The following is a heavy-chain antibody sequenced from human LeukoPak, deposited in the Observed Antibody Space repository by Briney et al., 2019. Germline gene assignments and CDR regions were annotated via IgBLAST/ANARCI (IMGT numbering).Heavy chain of an antibody. Sequence: SETLSLTCTVSGGSISSSSYSWGWIRLPPGQGLEWIGSIYYSGTTYYDPSLKSRVTISVDTSKIQFSLKLSSGAATDTAVYFCARDLLSMGGDYWGQGTLVTVSS. CDR1: GGSISSSSYS. CDR3: ARDLLSMGGDY. CDR2: IYYSGTT. D-gene: IGHD2-15*01. V-gene: IGHV4-39*02. J-gene: IGHJ4*02.